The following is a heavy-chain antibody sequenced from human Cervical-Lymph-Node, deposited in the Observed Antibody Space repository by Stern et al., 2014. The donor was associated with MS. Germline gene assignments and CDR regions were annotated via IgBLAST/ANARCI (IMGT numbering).Heavy chain of an antibody. Sequence: EVQLVESGGGLVKPGGSLRLSCAASGFTFSSYSMNWVRQAPGKGLEWVSSISSSSSYIYYADSVKGRFTISRDNAKNSLYLQMNSLRAEDTAVYYCARDTWPPSMTTVTTNWFDPWGQGTLVTVSS. V-gene: IGHV3-21*01. CDR1: GFTFSSYS. D-gene: IGHD4-17*01. CDR2: ISSSSSYI. CDR3: ARDTWPPSMTTVTTNWFDP. J-gene: IGHJ5*02.